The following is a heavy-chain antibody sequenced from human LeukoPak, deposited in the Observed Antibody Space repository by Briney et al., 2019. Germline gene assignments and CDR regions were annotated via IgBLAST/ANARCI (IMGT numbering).Heavy chain of an antibody. Sequence: PSETLSLTCTVSGGSISSSGYYWGWIRQPPGKGLEWIGSISYTGSTNYNPSLRSRVSIPVDTSKNHFSLKVTSVTAADTSVYYCARHHESGWYSDFDYWGQGTLVTVSS. CDR1: GGSISSSGYY. J-gene: IGHJ4*02. V-gene: IGHV4-39*01. D-gene: IGHD6-19*01. CDR3: ARHHESGWYSDFDY. CDR2: ISYTGST.